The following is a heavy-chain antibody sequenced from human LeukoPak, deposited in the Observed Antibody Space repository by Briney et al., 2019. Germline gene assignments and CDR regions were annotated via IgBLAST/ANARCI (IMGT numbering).Heavy chain of an antibody. CDR2: IWYDGSKT. Sequence: PGGSLRLSCVASGFTFSGYGMHWVRQAPGKGLEWVAVIWYDGSKTYYADSVKGRFTISRDNSKDTLYLQMSSLRVEDTAVYYCARNTAALSHTTIWGQGTLVTVFS. CDR3: ARNTAALSHTTI. D-gene: IGHD6-13*01. J-gene: IGHJ4*02. V-gene: IGHV3-33*01. CDR1: GFTFSGYG.